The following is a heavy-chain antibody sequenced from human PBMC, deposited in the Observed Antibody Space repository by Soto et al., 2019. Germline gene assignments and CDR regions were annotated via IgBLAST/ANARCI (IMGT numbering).Heavy chain of an antibody. J-gene: IGHJ5*02. Sequence: GGSLRLSCAASGFTFDDYGMSWVRQAPGKGLEWVFGINWNGGSTGYADSVKGRFTISRDNAKNSFYLQMNSLRAEDTAFYYCAREGIVVVPAAPTYNWFDPWGQGTLVTV. V-gene: IGHV3-20*04. CDR3: AREGIVVVPAAPTYNWFDP. CDR2: INWNGGST. D-gene: IGHD2-2*01. CDR1: GFTFDDYG.